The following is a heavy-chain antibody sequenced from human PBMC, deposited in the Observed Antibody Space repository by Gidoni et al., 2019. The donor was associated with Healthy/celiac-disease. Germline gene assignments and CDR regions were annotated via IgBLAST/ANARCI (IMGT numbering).Heavy chain of an antibody. CDR1: GFTFSSYA. CDR2: ISYDGSNK. J-gene: IGHJ4*02. CDR3: ARGGVGPKRGYFDY. V-gene: IGHV3-30-3*01. Sequence: QVQLVESGGGVVQPGRSLSLSCAASGFTFSSYAMHWVRQAPGKGLEWVAVISYDGSNKYYADSVKGRFTISRDNSKNTLYLQMNSLRAEDTAVYYCARGGVGPKRGYFDYWGQGTLVTVSS. D-gene: IGHD1-26*01.